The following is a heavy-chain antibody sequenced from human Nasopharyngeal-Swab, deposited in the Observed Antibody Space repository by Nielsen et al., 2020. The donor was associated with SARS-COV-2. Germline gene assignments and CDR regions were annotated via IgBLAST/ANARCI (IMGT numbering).Heavy chain of an antibody. D-gene: IGHD5-18*01. Sequence: ASVKVSCKASGYTFTSYGISWVRQAPGQGLEWMGWISAYNGNTNYAQKLQGRVTMTTDTSTSTACMELRSLRSDDTAVYYCATYVDTAMESFDYWGQGTLVTVSS. CDR3: ATYVDTAMESFDY. V-gene: IGHV1-18*04. CDR1: GYTFTSYG. J-gene: IGHJ4*02. CDR2: ISAYNGNT.